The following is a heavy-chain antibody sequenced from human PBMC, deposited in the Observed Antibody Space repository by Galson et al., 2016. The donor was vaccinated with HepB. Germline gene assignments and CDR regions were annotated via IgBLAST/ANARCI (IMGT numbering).Heavy chain of an antibody. D-gene: IGHD6-13*01. Sequence: CAISGDSVSNNSAAWYWIRRSPSRGLEWLGRTYCMSKWYNDYAVSVKSRITLNPDTSKNQFSLHLNSVTPEDSAVYYCARGFSSSWSRRGTLFDFWGHGTMVTVSS. CDR3: ARGFSSSWSRRGTLFDF. J-gene: IGHJ3*01. CDR1: GDSVSNNSAA. CDR2: TYCMSKWYN. V-gene: IGHV6-1*01.